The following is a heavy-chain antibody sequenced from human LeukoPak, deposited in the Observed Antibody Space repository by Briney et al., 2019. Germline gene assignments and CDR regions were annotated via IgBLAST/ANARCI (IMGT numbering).Heavy chain of an antibody. CDR1: GYRFTSYW. CDR2: IFPGDSAS. J-gene: IGHJ4*02. D-gene: IGHD5-24*01. Sequence: GESLKSPCKGSGYRFTSYWIGWVRQMPGKGLEGMGIIFPGDSASRYSPSFQGQVSISADKSNSTAYLQWNSLKASDTAMYYCARLRDAYPDYWGQGTLITVSS. V-gene: IGHV5-51*01. CDR3: ARLRDAYPDY.